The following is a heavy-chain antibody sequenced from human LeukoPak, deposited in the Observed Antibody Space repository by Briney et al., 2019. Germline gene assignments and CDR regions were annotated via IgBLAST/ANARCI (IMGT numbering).Heavy chain of an antibody. CDR2: IYVDGRT. V-gene: IGHV3-53*01. D-gene: IGHD4-23*01. Sequence: GGSLRLSCAASGFTVSTTYMSWVRQAPGKGLEWVSLIYVDGRTYYADSVKGRFTISRDNSKNTLYLQVNSLKAEDTAVYYCARRGDGGRSFDYWGQGTLVTVSS. CDR1: GFTVSTTY. CDR3: ARRGDGGRSFDY. J-gene: IGHJ4*02.